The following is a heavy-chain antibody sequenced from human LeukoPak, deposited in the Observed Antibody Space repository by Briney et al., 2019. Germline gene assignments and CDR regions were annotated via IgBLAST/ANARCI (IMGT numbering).Heavy chain of an antibody. D-gene: IGHD6-13*01. V-gene: IGHV1-8*01. CDR2: MNPNSGNT. CDR3: ARGPYSSSWYAGWFYYYYYMDV. CDR1: GYTFTSYD. J-gene: IGHJ6*03. Sequence: ASVKVSCKASGYTFTSYDINWVRQATGQGLEWMGWMNPNSGNTGYAQKFQGRVTMTRNTSISTAYMELSSLRSEDTAVYYCARGPYSSSWYAGWFYYYYYMDVWGKGTTVTVSS.